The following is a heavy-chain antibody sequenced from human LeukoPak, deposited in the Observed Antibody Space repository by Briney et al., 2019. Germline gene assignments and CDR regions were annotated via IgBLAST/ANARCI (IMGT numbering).Heavy chain of an antibody. CDR3: AKGCSGGSCTDY. V-gene: IGHV3-23*01. CDR1: GFTFSSYA. D-gene: IGHD2-15*01. Sequence: SGGSLRLSCAASGFTFSSYAMSWVRQAPGKGLEWVSAISGSGGSTYYADSVKGRFTISRDNSKNTLYLQMNSLRAEDTAVYYCAKGCSGGSCTDYWGQGTLVTVSS. CDR2: ISGSGGST. J-gene: IGHJ4*02.